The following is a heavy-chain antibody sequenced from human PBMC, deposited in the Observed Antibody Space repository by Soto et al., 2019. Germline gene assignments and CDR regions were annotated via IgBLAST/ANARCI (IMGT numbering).Heavy chain of an antibody. D-gene: IGHD2-15*01. J-gene: IGHJ4*02. V-gene: IGHV4-30-4*01. CDR1: GRSIRSSDYY. Sequence: PSETLSLTCSVSGRSIRSSDYYWSWSRQPPGKDLEWIGYVYYSGSTYYNPSLKSRLNISVDTSKNQFSLKLSSVTAADTAMYYCARVRGYYCSGGTCFPDSWGQGTLVTVS. CDR2: VYYSGST. CDR3: ARVRGYYCSGGTCFPDS.